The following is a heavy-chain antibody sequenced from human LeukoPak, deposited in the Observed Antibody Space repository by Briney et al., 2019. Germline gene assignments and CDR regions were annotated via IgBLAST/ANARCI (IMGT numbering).Heavy chain of an antibody. V-gene: IGHV3-21*01. J-gene: IGHJ4*02. D-gene: IGHD6-13*01. CDR1: GFTFSTYN. Sequence: GGSLRLSCAASGFTFSTYNMNWVRQAPGKGLEWVSSISSSASYIYYADSVKGRFTISRDNAKNSLYLQMNSLRAEDTAVYYCARLYSSHDYWGQGTLVTVSS. CDR2: ISSSASYI. CDR3: ARLYSSHDY.